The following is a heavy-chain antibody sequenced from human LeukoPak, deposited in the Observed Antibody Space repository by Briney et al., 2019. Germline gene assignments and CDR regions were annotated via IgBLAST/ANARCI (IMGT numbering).Heavy chain of an antibody. Sequence: PSETLSLTCTVSGGSISSGDYYWSWIRQPPGKGLEWIGYIYYSGSTYYNPSLKSRVTISVDTSKNQFSLKLSSVTAADTAVYYCARGIRGYSYGGAPTFDPWGQGTLVTVSS. CDR1: GGSISSGDYY. CDR3: ARGIRGYSYGGAPTFDP. V-gene: IGHV4-30-4*01. D-gene: IGHD5-18*01. CDR2: IYYSGST. J-gene: IGHJ5*02.